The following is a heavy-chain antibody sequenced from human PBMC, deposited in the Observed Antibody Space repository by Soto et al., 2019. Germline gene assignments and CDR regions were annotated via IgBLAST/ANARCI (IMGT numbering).Heavy chain of an antibody. CDR1: GYSFTSYW. D-gene: IGHD1-26*01. J-gene: IGHJ6*02. V-gene: IGHV5-51*01. CDR3: ARFRGSYYRYYYGMDV. Sequence: PGESLKISCKGSGYSFTSYWIGWVRQMPGKGLEWMGIIYPGDSDTRYSPSFQGQVTISADKSISTAYLQWSSLKASDTAMYYCARFRGSYYRYYYGMDVWSQGTTVTVSS. CDR2: IYPGDSDT.